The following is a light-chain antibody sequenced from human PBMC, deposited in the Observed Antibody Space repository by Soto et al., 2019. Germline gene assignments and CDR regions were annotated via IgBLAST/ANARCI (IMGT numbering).Light chain of an antibody. Sequence: EIVLTQSPATLSLSPGERAALSCRASQSVSNRLAWYQQKPGQAPRLLIYDASSRATGIPERFSGSGSGTDFTLTISSLEPEDFAVYYCQQRMNWPPLTFGRGTTVEIK. CDR3: QQRMNWPPLT. CDR2: DAS. V-gene: IGKV3-11*01. CDR1: QSVSNR. J-gene: IGKJ4*01.